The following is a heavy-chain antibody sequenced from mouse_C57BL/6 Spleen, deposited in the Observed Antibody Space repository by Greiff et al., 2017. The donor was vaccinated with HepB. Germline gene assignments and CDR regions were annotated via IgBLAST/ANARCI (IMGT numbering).Heavy chain of an antibody. CDR2: IYPRSGNT. CDR1: GYTFTSYG. D-gene: IGHD1-1*01. V-gene: IGHV1-81*01. J-gene: IGHJ2*01. Sequence: QVQLQQSGAELARPGASVKLSCKASGYTFTSYGISWVKQRTGQGLEWIGEIYPRSGNTYYNEKFKGKATLTADKSSSTAYMELRSLTSEDSAVYFCARSDYGSSHYFDYWGQGTTLTVSS. CDR3: ARSDYGSSHYFDY.